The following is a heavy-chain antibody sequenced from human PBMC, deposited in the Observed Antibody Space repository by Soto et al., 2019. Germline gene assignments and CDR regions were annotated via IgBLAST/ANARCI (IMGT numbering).Heavy chain of an antibody. CDR2: IYWDDDK. V-gene: IGHV2-5*02. D-gene: IGHD5-12*01. Sequence: QITLKESGPTLVKPTQTLTLTCTFSGISLTTDAVGVAWSRQPPGKALEWLALIYWDDDKRNSPSLKRRLNIIKDTSKDQVVLTMTNMDPVDTATYYCAHRGEVATIISDALDLWGPGKSVTVSS. CDR3: AHRGEVATIISDALDL. CDR1: GISLTTDAVG. J-gene: IGHJ3*01.